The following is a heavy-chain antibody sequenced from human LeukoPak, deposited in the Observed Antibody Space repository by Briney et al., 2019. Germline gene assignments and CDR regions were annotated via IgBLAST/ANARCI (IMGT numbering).Heavy chain of an antibody. J-gene: IGHJ4*02. CDR2: IYHSGST. V-gene: IGHV4-30-2*01. CDR1: GGSISSGGYY. CDR3: AREENSGRMLN. D-gene: IGHD1-26*01. Sequence: SQTLSLTCTVSGGSISSGGYYWSWIRQPPGKGLEWIGYIYHSGSTYYNPSLKSRVTISVDRSKNQFSLKLSSVTAADTAVYYCAREENSGRMLNWGQGTLVTVSS.